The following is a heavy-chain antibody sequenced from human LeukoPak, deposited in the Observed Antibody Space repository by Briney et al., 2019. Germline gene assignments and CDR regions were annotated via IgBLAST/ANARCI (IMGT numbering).Heavy chain of an antibody. J-gene: IGHJ3*02. V-gene: IGHV4-39*01. D-gene: IGHD5-24*01. Sequence: PSETLSLTCTVSGGSISSSSYYWGWIRQPPGKGLEWIGSIYYSGSTYSNPSLKSRVTISVDTSKNQFSLKLSSVTAADTAVYYCARMATQWMGNAFDIWGQGTMVTVSS. CDR1: GGSISSSSYY. CDR2: IYYSGST. CDR3: ARMATQWMGNAFDI.